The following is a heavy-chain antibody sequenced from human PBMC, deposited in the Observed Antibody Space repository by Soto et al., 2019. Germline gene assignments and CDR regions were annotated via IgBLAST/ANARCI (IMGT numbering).Heavy chain of an antibody. J-gene: IGHJ4*02. D-gene: IGHD3-9*01. CDR1: GFTFNTYA. Sequence: GGSLRRSFAASGFTFNTYAITWVRQTPGKGLEWVSFITTRGARTYYADPVRGRFTISTDSSRNTLYLQMNSLRPDDTAVYFCARYRSDGSASFDSWGQGTRVTVSS. CDR3: ARYRSDGSASFDS. V-gene: IGHV3-23*01. CDR2: ITTRGART.